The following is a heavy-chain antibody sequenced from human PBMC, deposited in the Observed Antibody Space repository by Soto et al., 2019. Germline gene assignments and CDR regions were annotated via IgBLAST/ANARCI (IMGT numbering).Heavy chain of an antibody. V-gene: IGHV1-24*01. D-gene: IGHD5-18*01. CDR3: ATTGYSYGLYYFDY. J-gene: IGHJ4*02. Sequence: GASVKVSCKVSGYTLTELSMHWVLQAPGKGLEWMGGFDPEDGETIYAQKFQGRVTMTEDTSTDTAYMELSSLRSEDTAVYYCATTGYSYGLYYFDYWGQGTLVTVSS. CDR2: FDPEDGET. CDR1: GYTLTELS.